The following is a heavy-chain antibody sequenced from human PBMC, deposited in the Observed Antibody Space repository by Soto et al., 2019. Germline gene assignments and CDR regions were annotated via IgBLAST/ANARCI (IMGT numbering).Heavy chain of an antibody. CDR3: AGRYSSSWYDPDYYYYGMDV. Sequence: ASVKVSCKASGYTFTSYYMHWVRQAPGQGLEWMGIINPSGGSTSYAQKFQGRVTMTRDTSTSTVYMELSSLRSEDTAVYYCAGRYSSSWYDPDYYYYGMDVWGQGTTVTVSS. CDR1: GYTFTSYY. CDR2: INPSGGST. V-gene: IGHV1-46*01. J-gene: IGHJ6*02. D-gene: IGHD6-13*01.